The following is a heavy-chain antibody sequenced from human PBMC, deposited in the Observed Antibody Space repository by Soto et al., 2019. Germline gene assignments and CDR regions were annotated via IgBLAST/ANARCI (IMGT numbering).Heavy chain of an antibody. CDR2: INHSGNT. D-gene: IGHD6-13*01. CDR1: GASLSDNY. Sequence: SETLSLTCAVYGASLSDNYCNWLRQPPGKGLEWIGEINHSGNTNYNPSLRSRVTISIDTSKNQLSLNLRSVSAADTAVYYCAKDVGRAVAGPFDTWGQGTLVTV. V-gene: IGHV4-34*01. CDR3: AKDVGRAVAGPFDT. J-gene: IGHJ4*02.